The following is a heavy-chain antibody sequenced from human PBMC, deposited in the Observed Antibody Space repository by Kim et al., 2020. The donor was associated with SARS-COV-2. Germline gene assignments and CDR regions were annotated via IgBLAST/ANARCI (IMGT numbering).Heavy chain of an antibody. J-gene: IGHJ6*02. CDR1: GFTLGDYA. CDR2: IRSKAYGGTT. Sequence: GGSLRLSCTASGFTLGDYAMSWFRQAPGKGLEWVGFIRSKAYGGTTEYAASVKGRFTISRDDSKSIAYLQMNSLKTEDTAVYYCARERRYYYYYYGMDVWGQGTTVTVSS. V-gene: IGHV3-49*03. CDR3: ARERRYYYYYYGMDV.